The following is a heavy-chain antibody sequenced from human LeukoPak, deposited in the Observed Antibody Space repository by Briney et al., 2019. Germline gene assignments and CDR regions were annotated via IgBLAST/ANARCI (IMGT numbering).Heavy chain of an antibody. Sequence: GGSLRLSCAASGFSFDTHWMNWVRQFPGGGLEWVANIKPDGSAEYYLDSVKGRFSISRDNVKNLVYLQLNSLRTEDTAVYYCSGRSGSSSIYWGQGTLVTVSS. V-gene: IGHV3-7*01. CDR2: IKPDGSAE. CDR1: GFSFDTHW. J-gene: IGHJ4*02. CDR3: SGRSGSSSIY. D-gene: IGHD2-2*01.